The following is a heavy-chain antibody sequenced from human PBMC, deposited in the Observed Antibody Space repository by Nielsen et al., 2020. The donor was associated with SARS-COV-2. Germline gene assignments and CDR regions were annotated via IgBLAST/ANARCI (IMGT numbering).Heavy chain of an antibody. D-gene: IGHD5-18*01. CDR2: ISSSSYI. V-gene: IGHV3-69-1*01. CDR1: GFTVSSNY. Sequence: GESLKISCAASGFTVSSNYMSWVRQAPGKGLEWVSSISSSSYIYYADSVKGRFTISRDNAKNSLYLQMNSLRAEDTAVYYCAVPRGYSYGAFDYWGQGTLVTVSS. CDR3: AVPRGYSYGAFDY. J-gene: IGHJ4*02.